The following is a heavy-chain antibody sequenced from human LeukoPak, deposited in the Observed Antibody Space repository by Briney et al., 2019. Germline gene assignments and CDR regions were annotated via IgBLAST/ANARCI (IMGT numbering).Heavy chain of an antibody. CDR2: ISYDGSNK. D-gene: IGHD3-10*01. J-gene: IGHJ4*02. CDR3: AHCVYGSGATPFDY. CDR1: GFTFSSYG. Sequence: PGRSLRLSCAASGFTFSSYGMHWVRQAPGKGLEWVAVISYDGSNKYYADSVKGRFTISRDNSKNTLYLQMNSLRAEDTAVYYCAHCVYGSGATPFDYWGQGTLVTVSS. V-gene: IGHV3-30*03.